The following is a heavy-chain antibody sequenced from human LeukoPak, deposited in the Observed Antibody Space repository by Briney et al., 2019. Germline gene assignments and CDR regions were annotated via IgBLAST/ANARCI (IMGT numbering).Heavy chain of an antibody. CDR2: INHSGST. V-gene: IGHV4-34*01. CDR1: GGSFSGYY. D-gene: IGHD6-19*01. CDR3: ARSSGTSHGY. J-gene: IGHJ4*02. Sequence: SETLSLTCAVYGGSFSGYYWSWIRQPPGKGLEWIGEINHSGSTNYNPSLKSRVTISVDTSKNQFSLKLSSVTAADTAVYYCARSSGTSHGYWGQGTLVTVSS.